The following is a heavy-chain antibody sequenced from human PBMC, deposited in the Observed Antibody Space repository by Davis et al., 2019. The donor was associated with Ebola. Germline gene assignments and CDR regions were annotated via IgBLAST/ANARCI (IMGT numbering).Heavy chain of an antibody. D-gene: IGHD3-3*01. V-gene: IGHV4-30-2*01. Sequence: MPSETLSLTCAVSGGSISSGGYSWSWIRQPPGKGLEWIGDISHSGHTYYNPSLRSRLTISVDTSKNQFSLKLSSVTAADTAVYYCARVKSDFWGGYSDWFDPWGQGTLVTVSS. CDR2: ISHSGHT. CDR1: GGSISSGGYS. J-gene: IGHJ5*02. CDR3: ARVKSDFWGGYSDWFDP.